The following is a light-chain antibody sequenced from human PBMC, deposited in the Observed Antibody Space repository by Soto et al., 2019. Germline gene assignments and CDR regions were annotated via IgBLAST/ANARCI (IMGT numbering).Light chain of an antibody. CDR1: QGISSH. Sequence: DIQLTQSPSFLSASVGDRVTITCRASQGISSHLAWYQQKPGKAPKLLIYAASTLQSGVPVRFSGGGSATSFTLTISSLQPEDFATYYCQQLLSYPFPFGQGTRLESK. V-gene: IGKV1-9*01. CDR3: QQLLSYPFP. CDR2: AAS. J-gene: IGKJ5*01.